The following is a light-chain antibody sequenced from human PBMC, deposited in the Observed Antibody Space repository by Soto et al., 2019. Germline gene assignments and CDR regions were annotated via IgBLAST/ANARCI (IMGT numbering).Light chain of an antibody. Sequence: QSVLTQPPSVSGAPGQRVTISCTGSSSNIGAGYDVHWYQQLPGTAPKLLISGNSNRPSGVPDRFSGSKSGTSASLAITGLQAEDEADYYCQSYDSSLSGWXXXGGXKVTVL. J-gene: IGLJ3*02. CDR2: GNS. CDR1: SSNIGAGYD. CDR3: QSYDSSLSGWX. V-gene: IGLV1-40*01.